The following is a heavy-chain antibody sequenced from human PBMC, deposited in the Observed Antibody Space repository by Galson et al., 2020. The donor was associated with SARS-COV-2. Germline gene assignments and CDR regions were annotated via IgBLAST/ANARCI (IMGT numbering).Heavy chain of an antibody. CDR1: AGSIRRGGYS. CDR2: IYDSVST. J-gene: IGHJ6*02. Sequence: SDTLSPTCAVSAGSIRRGGYSWRWIRQQPGKGLQWAGQIYDSVSTHYNPSLNSRVTISVDRSKNQFSLKVTSVTAGDTAIYDCARECYDVLSGNHCGLDVWGQGTTVIVS. D-gene: IGHD3-3*01. V-gene: IGHV4-30-2*01. CDR3: ARECYDVLSGNHCGLDV.